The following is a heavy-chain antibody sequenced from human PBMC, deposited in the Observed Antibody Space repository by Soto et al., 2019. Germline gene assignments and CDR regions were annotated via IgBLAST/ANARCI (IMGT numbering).Heavy chain of an antibody. CDR3: ARNMDYYYGRGSGNGHGV. V-gene: IGHV1-2*02. CDR2: INPKFGDT. Sequence: QVQLVQSGAEVKEPGDSVRVSREASGYTFTAYYIYWVRQAPGQGLEWMGWINPKFGDTTYAQDFQGRVSMTRDMSISTVYMELSSLTSDDTAIYYCARNMDYYYGRGSGNGHGVWGQGTTVTVFS. D-gene: IGHD3-10*02. J-gene: IGHJ6*02. CDR1: GYTFTAYY.